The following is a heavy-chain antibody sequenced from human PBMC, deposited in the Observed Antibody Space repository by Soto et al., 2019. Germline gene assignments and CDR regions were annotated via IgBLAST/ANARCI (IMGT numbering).Heavy chain of an antibody. CDR1: GFTFSSYS. J-gene: IGHJ4*02. CDR3: AREPQEEGYFDY. CDR2: ISSSSSYI. V-gene: IGHV3-21*01. Sequence: GGSLRLSCAASGFTFSSYSMNWVRQAPGKGMEWVSSISSSSSYIYYADSVKGRFTITRDNAKNSLYLQMNSLRAEDTAVYYCAREPQEEGYFDYWGQGTLVTVYS.